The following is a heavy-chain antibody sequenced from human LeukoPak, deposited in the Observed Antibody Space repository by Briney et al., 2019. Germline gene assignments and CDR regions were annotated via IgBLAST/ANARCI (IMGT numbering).Heavy chain of an antibody. CDR3: ARGVVVINSYFQY. D-gene: IGHD3-22*01. CDR2: ISYDGSNK. Sequence: PGGSLRLSCAASGFTFSNYAMPWVRQAPGKGLEWVAVISYDGSNKYYTDSVKGRFTISRDNSNNTLYLQMNSLRAEDTAVYYCARGVVVINSYFQYWGQGTLVTVSS. CDR1: GFTFSNYA. J-gene: IGHJ1*01. V-gene: IGHV3-30*04.